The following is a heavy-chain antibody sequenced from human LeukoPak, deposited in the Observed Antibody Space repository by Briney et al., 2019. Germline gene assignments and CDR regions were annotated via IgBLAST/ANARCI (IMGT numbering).Heavy chain of an antibody. CDR2: ISYDGSNK. J-gene: IGHJ6*02. V-gene: IGHV3-30*04. CDR3: AREGCWGGTSCYLGYYYYGMDV. Sequence: GGSLRLSCAASGFTFSSYAMYWVRQAPGKGLEWVAVISYDGSNKYYADSVKGRFTISRDNSKNTLYLQMNSLRAEDTAVYYCAREGCWGGTSCYLGYYYYGMDVWGQGTTVTVSS. CDR1: GFTFSSYA. D-gene: IGHD2-2*01.